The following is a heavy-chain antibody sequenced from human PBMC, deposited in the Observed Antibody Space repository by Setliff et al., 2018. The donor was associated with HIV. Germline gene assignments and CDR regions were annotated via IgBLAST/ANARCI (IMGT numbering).Heavy chain of an antibody. D-gene: IGHD3-3*01. Sequence: SETLSLTCSVSGDSTNRPGYYWSWIRQHPRQGLEWIGYIHFSGSTKHNPSLKSRFSISLDTSKNRFFLKLTSVTAADTGVYYCARGVAVNDDFWSLSPTDYYYLDVWGMGTPVTVSS. V-gene: IGHV4-31*02. CDR2: IHFSGST. CDR1: GDSTNRPGYY. CDR3: ARGVAVNDDFWSLSPTDYYYLDV. J-gene: IGHJ6*03.